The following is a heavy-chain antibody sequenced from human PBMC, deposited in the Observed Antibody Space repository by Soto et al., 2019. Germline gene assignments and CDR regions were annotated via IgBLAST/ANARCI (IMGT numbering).Heavy chain of an antibody. CDR2: IVADGTGL. CDR1: GFRFSNYG. V-gene: IGHV3-33*01. D-gene: IGHD3-16*01. J-gene: IGHJ4*02. CDR3: ARDDYLPDNGLDQ. Sequence: QVQLVESGGGVVQPGRSLRLSCAASGFRFSNYGMHWVRQAPGKGLEWLAVIVADGTGLHYADSVRGRFTISRDNSKNTLYLQLHSLGADDAAIYFCARDDYLPDNGLDQWGQGTLVPVSS.